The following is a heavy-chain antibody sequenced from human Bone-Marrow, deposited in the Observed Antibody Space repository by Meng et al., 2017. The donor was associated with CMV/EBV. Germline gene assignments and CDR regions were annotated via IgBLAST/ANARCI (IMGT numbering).Heavy chain of an antibody. CDR1: GFTFNSYE. Sequence: GGSLRLSCAASGFTFNSYEMNWVRQAPGKGLEWVSYISSSGSTIYYADSMKGRFIISRDNAKNSLYLKMNSLRAEDTAVYYCSRGDTIFGGAFDLWGQGTMVTVSS. CDR3: SRGDTIFGGAFDL. D-gene: IGHD3-3*01. J-gene: IGHJ3*01. CDR2: ISSSGSTI. V-gene: IGHV3-48*03.